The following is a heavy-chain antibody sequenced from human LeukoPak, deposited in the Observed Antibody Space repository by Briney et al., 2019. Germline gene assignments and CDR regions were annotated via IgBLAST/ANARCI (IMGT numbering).Heavy chain of an antibody. CDR3: ARAQKKYYYDSSGYHSRDYFDY. Sequence: SETLSLTCTVSGGSISSSSYYWGWLRQPPGKGLEWIGSIYYSGSTYYNPSLRSRVTISVDTSKNQFSLKLSSLTAADTAVYHCARAQKKYYYDSSGYHSRDYFDYWGQGTLVTVSS. J-gene: IGHJ4*02. V-gene: IGHV4-39*07. CDR2: IYYSGST. D-gene: IGHD3-22*01. CDR1: GGSISSSSYY.